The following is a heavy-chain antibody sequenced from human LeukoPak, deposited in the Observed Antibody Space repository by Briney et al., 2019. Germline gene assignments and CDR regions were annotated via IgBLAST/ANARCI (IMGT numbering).Heavy chain of an antibody. J-gene: IGHJ4*02. CDR2: ISGSGGST. V-gene: IGHV3-23*01. D-gene: IGHD6-13*01. CDR3: ARGGTSGYSSSLHFWGGNYYFDY. CDR1: GFTFSSYG. Sequence: GGTLRLSCAASGFTFSSYGMSWVRQAPGKGLEWVSAISGSGGSTYYADSVKGRFTISRDNSKNTLYLQMNSLRAEDTAVYYCARGGTSGYSSSLHFWGGNYYFDYWGQGTLVTVSS.